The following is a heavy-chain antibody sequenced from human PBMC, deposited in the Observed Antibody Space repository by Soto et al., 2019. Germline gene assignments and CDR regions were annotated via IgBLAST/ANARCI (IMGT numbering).Heavy chain of an antibody. CDR3: TTIANIAAAGSFDY. CDR2: IKSKTDGGTT. Sequence: EVQLVESGGGLVKPGGSLRLSCAAFGFIFNNAWMSWVRQAPGKGLQWVGRIKSKTDGGTTDYAAPVKGRFTISRDDSKNTLYLQMNSLKTADTAVYYCTTIANIAAAGSFDYWGQGTLVTVSS. J-gene: IGHJ4*02. V-gene: IGHV3-15*01. CDR1: GFIFNNAW. D-gene: IGHD6-13*01.